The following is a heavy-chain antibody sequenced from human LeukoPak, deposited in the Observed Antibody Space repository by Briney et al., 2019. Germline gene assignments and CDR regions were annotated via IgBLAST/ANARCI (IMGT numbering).Heavy chain of an antibody. V-gene: IGHV3-30*04. Sequence: PGGSLRLSCAASGFTFSSYAMHWVRQAPGKGLEWVALISYDGSNKYYADSVKGRFTISRDNSKNTLYLQMNSLRAEDTAVYYCAKTGDSVIVVVITKGYYFDYWGQGTLVTVSS. CDR3: AKTGDSVIVVVITKGYYFDY. J-gene: IGHJ4*02. CDR2: ISYDGSNK. CDR1: GFTFSSYA. D-gene: IGHD3-22*01.